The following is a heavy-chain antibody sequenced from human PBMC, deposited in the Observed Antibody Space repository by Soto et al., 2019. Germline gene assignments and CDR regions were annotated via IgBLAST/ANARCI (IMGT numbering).Heavy chain of an antibody. CDR1: GFSLSTSGVG. CDR3: AHGTGYSSSWYQSPNFDY. V-gene: IGHV2-5*02. D-gene: IGHD6-13*01. Sequence: QITLKESGPTLVKPTQTLTLTCTFSGFSLSTSGVGVGWIRQPPGKALEWLALIYWDDDKRYSPSLKSRLTITKDTSKNQVVLTMTNMDPVDTATYYCAHGTGYSSSWYQSPNFDYWGQGTLVTVSS. J-gene: IGHJ4*02. CDR2: IYWDDDK.